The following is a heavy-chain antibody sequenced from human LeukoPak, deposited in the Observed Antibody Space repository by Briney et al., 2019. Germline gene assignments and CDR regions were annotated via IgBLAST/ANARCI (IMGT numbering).Heavy chain of an antibody. V-gene: IGHV1-46*01. D-gene: IGHD1-20*01. CDR3: ARAYNWNDGADY. Sequence: SVTVSCKASGYSFTNYYIHWVRQAPGQGLEWMGVINPSGGSTSYAQKFQGRVTMTRDTSTSTVYMELSSLRSEETAVYYCARAYNWNDGADYWGQGTQVTVSS. J-gene: IGHJ4*02. CDR1: GYSFTNYY. CDR2: INPSGGST.